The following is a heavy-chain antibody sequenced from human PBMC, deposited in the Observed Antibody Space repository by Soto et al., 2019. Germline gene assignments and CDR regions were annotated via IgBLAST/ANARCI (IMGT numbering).Heavy chain of an antibody. D-gene: IGHD2-2*01. Sequence: GSVRLSCVGSGFTFSSNWMTWVRQAPGKGLEWVGNIRQDGSEKNYVDSVKGRFTISRDNAQNSLYLQMHTLRAEDTAVYYCAREIVVARGASYFGYGGPGTMVTVSS. V-gene: IGHV3-7*04. J-gene: IGHJ4*02. CDR1: GFTFSSNW. CDR2: IRQDGSEK. CDR3: AREIVVARGASYFGY.